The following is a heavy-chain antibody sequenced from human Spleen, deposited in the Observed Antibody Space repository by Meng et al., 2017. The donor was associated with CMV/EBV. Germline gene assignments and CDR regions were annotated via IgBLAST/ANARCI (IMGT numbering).Heavy chain of an antibody. CDR2: IYYSGST. CDR3: ARSGWLRSYFDY. J-gene: IGHJ4*02. CDR1: GGSISGYS. V-gene: IGHV4-59*01. Sequence: SETLSLTCTVSGGSISGYSWSWIRQPPGKGLEWIGYIYYSGSTNYNPSLKSRVTISVDTSKNQFSLKLSSVTAADTAVYYCARSGWLRSYFDYWGQGTLVTVSS. D-gene: IGHD5-12*01.